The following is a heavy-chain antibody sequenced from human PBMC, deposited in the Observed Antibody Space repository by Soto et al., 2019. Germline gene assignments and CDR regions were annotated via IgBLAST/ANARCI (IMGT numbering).Heavy chain of an antibody. CDR1: GFSLSTSAVG. Sequence: QITLKESGPTLVKPTQTLTLTCTFSGFSLSTSAVGVGWIRQPPGKALEWLALIYWNDDKHYSPSLKSRLTITKDTSKKQVVLTMTNMDPVDTATYYCAHLGITGTTGYFDYWGQGTLATVSS. V-gene: IGHV2-5*01. CDR3: AHLGITGTTGYFDY. D-gene: IGHD1-7*01. CDR2: IYWNDDK. J-gene: IGHJ4*02.